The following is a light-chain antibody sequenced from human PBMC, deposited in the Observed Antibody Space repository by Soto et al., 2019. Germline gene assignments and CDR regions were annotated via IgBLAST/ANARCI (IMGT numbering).Light chain of an antibody. CDR2: KAS. CDR3: QHYNSYSEA. V-gene: IGKV1-5*03. J-gene: IGKJ1*01. CDR1: QTISSW. Sequence: DIQMTQSPSTLSASVGDIVTITCRASQTISSWLAWYQQKPGKAPKLLIYKASTLKSGVPSRFSGSGSGTEFTLTISSLQPDDFATYYCQHYNSYSEAFGQGTTVDI.